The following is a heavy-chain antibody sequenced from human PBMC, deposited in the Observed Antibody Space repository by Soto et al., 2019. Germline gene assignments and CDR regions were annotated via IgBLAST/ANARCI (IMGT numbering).Heavy chain of an antibody. J-gene: IGHJ4*02. D-gene: IGHD3-10*01. V-gene: IGHV1-18*01. CDR3: ARGGGYYVSGTYPFDY. Sequence: QVQLVQSGAEVKKPGASVKVSCKTSGYTFSNYGIAWVRQAPGQSLEWMGWISVYNYNTNYAQKLQGRVTMTRDISTSTAYMELRSLISDDTAVYYCARGGGYYVSGTYPFDYWGQGTLVTVSS. CDR1: GYTFSNYG. CDR2: ISVYNYNT.